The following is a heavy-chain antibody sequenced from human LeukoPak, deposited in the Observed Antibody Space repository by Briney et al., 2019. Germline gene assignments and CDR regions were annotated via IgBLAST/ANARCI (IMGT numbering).Heavy chain of an antibody. CDR2: IRSKANSSAT. CDR3: TSPKRYGDYGNDY. CDR1: GFSFSGSA. J-gene: IGHJ4*02. D-gene: IGHD4-17*01. Sequence: PGGSLRLSCAASGFSFSGSAMHWVRQASGKGLERVGRIRSKANSSATAYAASVNGRFTISRNDSKNTAYLQLNSLKTEDTAMYYCTSPKRYGDYGNDYWGQGTLVTVSS. V-gene: IGHV3-73*01.